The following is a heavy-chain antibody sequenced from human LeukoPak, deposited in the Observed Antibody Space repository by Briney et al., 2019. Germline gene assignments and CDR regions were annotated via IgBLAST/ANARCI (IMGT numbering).Heavy chain of an antibody. CDR2: SSHIGST. V-gene: IGHV4-34*01. D-gene: IGHD3-10*01. CDR3: ARGRGYYGSGAPYYYYMDV. Sequence: SETLSLTCAVHGASSSNYYWTWIRQSPGKGLEWIGESSHIGSTSYNPSLQSRVTVSLQTSNNQFSLKLTSVTAADTAVYYCARGRGYYGSGAPYYYYMDVWGEGTTVTVSS. CDR1: GASSSNYY. J-gene: IGHJ6*03.